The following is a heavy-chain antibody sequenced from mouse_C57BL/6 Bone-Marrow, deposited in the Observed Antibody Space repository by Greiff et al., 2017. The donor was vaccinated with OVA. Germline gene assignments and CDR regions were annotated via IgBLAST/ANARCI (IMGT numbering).Heavy chain of an antibody. CDR2: ISSGGSYP. CDR1: GFTFSSYG. J-gene: IGHJ4*01. D-gene: IGHD1-1*01. CDR3: ARHYYGSGGGYAMDY. Sequence: EVQVVESGGDLVKPGGSLKLSCAASGFTFSSYGMSWVRQTPDKRLEWVATISSGGSYPYYPDSVKGRFTISRDNAKNTLYLQMSSLKSEDTAMYYCARHYYGSGGGYAMDYWGQGTSVTVSS. V-gene: IGHV5-6*01.